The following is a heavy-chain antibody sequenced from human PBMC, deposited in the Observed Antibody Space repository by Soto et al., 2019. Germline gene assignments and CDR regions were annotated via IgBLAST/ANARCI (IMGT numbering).Heavy chain of an antibody. D-gene: IGHD2-15*01. CDR1: GGSVRAPDW. Sequence: PSETLSLTCTLSGGSVRAPDWWNWVRQSPDKGLEWIAEVHISGHSNYNPSLRSRVSVSIDSSKNQFYLNLNSVTAADTAIYYCARVPRVCSPNTCSSPPGGQAPQVAVS. J-gene: IGHJ1*01. V-gene: IGHV4-4*02. CDR2: VHISGHS. CDR3: ARVPRVCSPNTCSSPP.